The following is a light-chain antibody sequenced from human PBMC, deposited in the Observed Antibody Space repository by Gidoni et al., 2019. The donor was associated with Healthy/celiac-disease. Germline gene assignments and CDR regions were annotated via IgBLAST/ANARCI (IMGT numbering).Light chain of an antibody. CDR2: SNN. Sequence: QSVLTQPPSASGPHGQRVTISCSGSRSNIGSHPVNWYQQLPGTAPKLLIYSNNERPSGVPDRFSGAQSGTSASLAISVLQSEDEADYYCAAWGGSLNCWVFGGGTKLTV. CDR1: RSNIGSHP. J-gene: IGLJ3*02. V-gene: IGLV1-44*01. CDR3: AAWGGSLNCWV.